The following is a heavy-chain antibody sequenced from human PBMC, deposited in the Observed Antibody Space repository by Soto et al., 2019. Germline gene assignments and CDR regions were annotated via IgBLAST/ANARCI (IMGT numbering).Heavy chain of an antibody. CDR3: ARQGRDYDFWSGTPGWYFDL. CDR2: ISSSSSTI. V-gene: IGHV3-48*01. J-gene: IGHJ2*01. CDR1: GFTFSSYS. Sequence: GGSLRLSCAASGFTFSSYSMNWVRQAPGKGLEWVSYISSSSSTIYYADSVKGRFTISRDNAKNSLFLQMNSLRAEDTAVYYCARQGRDYDFWSGTPGWYFDLWGRGTLVTVS. D-gene: IGHD3-3*01.